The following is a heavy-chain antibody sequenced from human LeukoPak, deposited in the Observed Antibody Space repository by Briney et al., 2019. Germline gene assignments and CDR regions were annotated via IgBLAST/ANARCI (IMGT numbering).Heavy chain of an antibody. V-gene: IGHV3-33*01. CDR1: GFTFSSYG. D-gene: IGHD6-13*01. CDR2: IWFDGSTK. J-gene: IGHJ4*02. CDR3: ASAAGPFDN. Sequence: GGSLRLSCAASGFTFSSYGMHWVRQAPGKGLEWVAVIWFDGSTKYYVDSVNGRFTISRDNSKNTLYLQMNSLSAEDTAVYYCASAAGPFDNWGQGTLVTVSS.